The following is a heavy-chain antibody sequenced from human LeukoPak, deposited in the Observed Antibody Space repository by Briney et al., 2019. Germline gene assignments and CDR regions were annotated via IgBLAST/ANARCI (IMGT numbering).Heavy chain of an antibody. CDR3: AKGSATVTPFDF. D-gene: IGHD4-17*01. J-gene: IGHJ4*02. Sequence: PGGSLRLSCAASGFTFSSYAMSWVRQAPGKGLEWVSGMSVSGGSTYYANSVKGRFTISRDNSKNTLYLQMNSLGAEDTAVYFCAKGSATVTPFDFWGQGTLVTVSS. CDR2: MSVSGGST. V-gene: IGHV3-23*01. CDR1: GFTFSSYA.